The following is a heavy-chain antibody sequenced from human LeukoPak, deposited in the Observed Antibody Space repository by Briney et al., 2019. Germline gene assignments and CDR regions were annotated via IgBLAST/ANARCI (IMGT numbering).Heavy chain of an antibody. CDR1: GGSISSYY. D-gene: IGHD3-16*01. J-gene: IGHJ6*03. V-gene: IGHV4-59*01. Sequence: KPSETLSLTCTVSGGSISSYYWSWIPQPPGKGLEWIGYIYYSGSTNYNPSLKSRVTISVDTSKNQFSLKLSSVTAADTAVYYCARARGIQIYYYYYMDVWGKGTRVTVSS. CDR2: IYYSGST. CDR3: ARARGIQIYYYYYMDV.